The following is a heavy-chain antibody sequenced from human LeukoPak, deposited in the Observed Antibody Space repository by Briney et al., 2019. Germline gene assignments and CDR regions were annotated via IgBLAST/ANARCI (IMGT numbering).Heavy chain of an antibody. CDR1: GFTFSDYY. Sequence: GGSLILSCAASGFTFSDYYMSWIRQAPGKGLEWVSYISRSKSYINYADSVKGRFTISRDNAKNSLYLQMNSLRGEDTAVYYCARGPLGSSSPFDYWGQGTVVTVSS. J-gene: IGHJ4*02. CDR2: ISRSKSYI. D-gene: IGHD6-6*01. CDR3: ARGPLGSSSPFDY. V-gene: IGHV3-11*06.